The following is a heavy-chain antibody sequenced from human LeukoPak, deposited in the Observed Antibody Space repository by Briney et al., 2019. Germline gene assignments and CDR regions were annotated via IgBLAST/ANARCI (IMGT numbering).Heavy chain of an antibody. CDR1: LYSFTNYW. CDR2: IYPSDSDT. D-gene: IGHD6-19*01. CDR3: ARHRPGYSGGPYYFDS. J-gene: IGHJ4*02. V-gene: IGHV5-51*01. Sequence: GESLKISCEGSLYSFTNYWIAWVRQMPGKGLEWMGIIYPSDSDTIYSPSFQGQVTISADRSIDTAYLQWCSLKASDTAIYYCARHRPGYSGGPYYFDSWGQGTPVTVSS.